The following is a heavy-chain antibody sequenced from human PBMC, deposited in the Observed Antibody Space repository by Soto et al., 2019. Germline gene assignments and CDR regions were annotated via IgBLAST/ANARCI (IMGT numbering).Heavy chain of an antibody. CDR3: ARDLLGATYSDY. CDR2: ISAGNGNT. J-gene: IGHJ4*02. CDR1: GYTFTSYA. V-gene: IGHV1-3*01. D-gene: IGHD1-26*01. Sequence: GASVKVSCKASGYTFTSYAMHWVRQAPGQRLEWMGWISAGNGNTKYSQKFQGRVTITRDTSASTAYMELSSLRSEDAAVYYCARDLLGATYSDYWGQGTLVTVSS.